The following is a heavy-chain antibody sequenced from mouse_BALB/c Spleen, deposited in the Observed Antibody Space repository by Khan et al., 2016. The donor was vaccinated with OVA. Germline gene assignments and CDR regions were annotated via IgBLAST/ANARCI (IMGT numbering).Heavy chain of an antibody. V-gene: IGHV1-7*01. J-gene: IGHJ2*01. CDR1: GYTFINYW. Sequence: VQLQESGAELAKPGASVKMSCKASGYTFINYWILWIKQRPGQGLEWIGYINPSTGYTEYNQNFKDKATLTADISSSTAYMQLSSLTSEDSACYCCARRGLQWDFDYWGQGTTLTVSS. D-gene: IGHD1-3*01. CDR2: INPSTGYT. CDR3: ARRGLQWDFDY.